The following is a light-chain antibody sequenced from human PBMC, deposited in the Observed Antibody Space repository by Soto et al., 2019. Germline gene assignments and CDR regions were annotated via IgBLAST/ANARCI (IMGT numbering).Light chain of an antibody. Sequence: QSALTQPASVSGSPGQSITISCTGTSSDVGGYNYVSWYQQYPGKAPKLMIYEVSNRPSGVSNRFSGSKSGNTASLTISGLQAEDEADYYCSSYTSSSTLDVVFGGGTQLTVL. CDR3: SSYTSSSTLDVV. CDR1: SSDVGGYNY. J-gene: IGLJ2*01. V-gene: IGLV2-14*01. CDR2: EVS.